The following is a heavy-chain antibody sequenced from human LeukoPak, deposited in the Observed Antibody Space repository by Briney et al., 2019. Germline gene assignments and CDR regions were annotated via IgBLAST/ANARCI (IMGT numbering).Heavy chain of an antibody. CDR3: ARGCDYDILTGYYKCYYYYMDV. D-gene: IGHD3-9*01. CDR2: INPNSGGT. Sequence: ASVKVSFKASGYTFTGYYMHWVRQAPGQGLEWMGWINPNSGGTNYAQKFQGRVTMTRDTSISTAYMELSRLRSDDTAVYYCARGCDYDILTGYYKCYYYYMDVWGKGTTVTVSS. J-gene: IGHJ6*03. V-gene: IGHV1-2*02. CDR1: GYTFTGYY.